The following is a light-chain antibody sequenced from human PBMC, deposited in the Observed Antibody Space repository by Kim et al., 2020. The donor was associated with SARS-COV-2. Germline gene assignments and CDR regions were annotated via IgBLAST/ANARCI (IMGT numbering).Light chain of an antibody. CDR3: QAWDSSTAV. Sequence: SYELTQPLSVSVSPGQTASITCWGDKLGDKYACWYQQKPGQSPVLVIYKDSKRPSGIPERFSGSNSGNTATLTISGTQPMDEADYYCQAWDSSTAVFGGGTKLTVL. CDR1: KLGDKY. CDR2: KDS. V-gene: IGLV3-1*01. J-gene: IGLJ3*02.